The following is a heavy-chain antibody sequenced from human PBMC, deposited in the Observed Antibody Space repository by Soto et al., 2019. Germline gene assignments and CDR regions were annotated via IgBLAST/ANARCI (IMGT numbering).Heavy chain of an antibody. V-gene: IGHV1-18*01. D-gene: IGHD3-9*01. CDR1: GYTLTSYG. CDR3: ARDGELLRYFDWLLSFSSGWFDP. Sequence: ASVKVSCKASGYTLTSYGISWVRQAPGQGLEWMGWISAYNGNTNYAQKLQGRVTMTTDTSTSTAYMELRSLRSDDTAVYYCARDGELLRYFDWLLSFSSGWFDPWGQGTLVTVSS. CDR2: ISAYNGNT. J-gene: IGHJ5*02.